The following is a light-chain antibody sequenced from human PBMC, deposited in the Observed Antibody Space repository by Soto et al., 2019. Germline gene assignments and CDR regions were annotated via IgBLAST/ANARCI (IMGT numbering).Light chain of an antibody. CDR3: RSYAGTNTLVV. V-gene: IGLV2-14*01. Sequence: QSALTQPASVSGSPGQSITISCTGTSSDVGGYNYVSWFQQHPGRAPKLMIYDVNNRPSGVSNRFSGSKSGTTASLMISGLQAEDEAEYFCRSYAGTNTLVVCVGGTKLTVL. CDR2: DVN. J-gene: IGLJ2*01. CDR1: SSDVGGYNY.